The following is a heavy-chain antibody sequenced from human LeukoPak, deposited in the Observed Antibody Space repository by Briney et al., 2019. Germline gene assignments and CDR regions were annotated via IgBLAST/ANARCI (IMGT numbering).Heavy chain of an antibody. Sequence: GASVKVSCKASGYTFTSYYMHWVRQAPGQGLEWMGIINPSGGSTSYAQKFQGRVTMTRDMSTSTVYMELSSLRSEDTAVYYCARGGRSWFGELSPAEYFQHWGQGTLVTVSS. CDR1: GYTFTSYY. D-gene: IGHD3-10*01. CDR2: INPSGGST. CDR3: ARGGRSWFGELSPAEYFQH. J-gene: IGHJ1*01. V-gene: IGHV1-46*01.